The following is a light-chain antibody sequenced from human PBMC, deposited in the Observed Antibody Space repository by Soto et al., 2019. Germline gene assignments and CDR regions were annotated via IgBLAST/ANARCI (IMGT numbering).Light chain of an antibody. CDR2: AAS. V-gene: IGKV1-12*01. Sequence: DIQMTQSPSSVSASVGDRVTITCRARQGISNWLAWYQQKPGTAPKLLIYAASTLQSGVPSRFSGSGSGTDFTLTISSLQPEDFATYYCQPANSFPLTFGGGTKVEIK. CDR3: QPANSFPLT. J-gene: IGKJ4*01. CDR1: QGISNW.